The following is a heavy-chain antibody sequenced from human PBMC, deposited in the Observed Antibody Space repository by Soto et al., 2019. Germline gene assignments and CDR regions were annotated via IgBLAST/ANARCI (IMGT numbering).Heavy chain of an antibody. J-gene: IGHJ4*02. Sequence: ASVKVSCKASGYTFTSYGISWVRQAPGQGLEWMGWISAYNGNTNYAQKLQGRVTMTTDTSTSTAYMELRSLRSDDTAVYYCARDPPYCSSTSCYAGVFDYWGQGTLVTVSS. V-gene: IGHV1-18*01. CDR3: ARDPPYCSSTSCYAGVFDY. CDR1: GYTFTSYG. CDR2: ISAYNGNT. D-gene: IGHD2-2*01.